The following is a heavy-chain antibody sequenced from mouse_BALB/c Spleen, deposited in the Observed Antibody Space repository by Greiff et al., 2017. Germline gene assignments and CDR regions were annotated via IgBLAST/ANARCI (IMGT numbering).Heavy chain of an antibody. CDR2: ISSGSSTI. V-gene: IGHV5-17*02. CDR3: ARRYYGYAMDY. D-gene: IGHD1-1*01. J-gene: IGHJ4*01. Sequence: EVMVVESGGGLVQPGGSRKLSCAASGFTFSSFGMHWVRQAPEKGLEWVAYISSGSSTIYYADTVKGRFTISRDNPKNTLFLQMTSLRSEDTAMYYCARRYYGYAMDYWGQGTSVTVSS. CDR1: GFTFSSFG.